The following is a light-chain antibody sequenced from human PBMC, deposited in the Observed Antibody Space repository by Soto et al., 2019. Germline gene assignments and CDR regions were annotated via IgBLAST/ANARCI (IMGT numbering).Light chain of an antibody. CDR2: AAS. J-gene: IGKJ5*01. V-gene: IGKV1-39*01. CDR1: QSISSY. CDR3: QQRSNWPPIT. Sequence: DIQMNQSPSSLSASVVARVTISCRASQSISSYLNWYQQKPGKAHKLLIYAASSLQSGVPSRFSGSGSGTDFTLTISSLQPEDFAVYYCQQRSNWPPITGGQGTRREIK.